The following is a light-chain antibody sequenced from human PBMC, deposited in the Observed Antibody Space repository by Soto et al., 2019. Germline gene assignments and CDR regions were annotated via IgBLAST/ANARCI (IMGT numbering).Light chain of an antibody. CDR1: SSDVGGYNY. J-gene: IGLJ3*02. V-gene: IGLV2-14*01. Sequence: QSALTQPASVSGSPGQSITISCTGTSSDVGGYNYVSWYQQHPGKAPKLMIYDVSNRPSGVSNRFSGSKSGNTASLTISGLQAEDGGDYYASSYTNGSTRVSGGGTKPTV. CDR3: SSYTNGSTRV. CDR2: DVS.